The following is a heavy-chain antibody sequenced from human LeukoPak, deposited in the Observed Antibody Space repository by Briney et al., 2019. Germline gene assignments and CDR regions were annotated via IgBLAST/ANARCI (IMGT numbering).Heavy chain of an antibody. J-gene: IGHJ6*04. CDR1: GGSISSSTYY. CDR2: IYYSGST. V-gene: IGHV4-39*01. Sequence: PSETLSLTCTVSGGSISSSTYYWGWIRQPPGKGLEWIGNIYYSGSTYYNPSLKSRVTISVDTSKNQFSLKLSSVTAADTAVYYCGLIVVVPAAIGDVWGKGTTVTVSS. D-gene: IGHD2-2*02. CDR3: GLIVVVPAAIGDV.